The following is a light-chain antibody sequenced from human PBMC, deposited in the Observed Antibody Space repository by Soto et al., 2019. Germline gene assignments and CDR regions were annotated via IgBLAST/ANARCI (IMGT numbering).Light chain of an antibody. CDR1: SIDVGSYNL. Sequence: QSALTQPASMSGSPGQSITISCTGTSIDVGSYNLVSWYQQHPGKAPKLMIYEGSKRPSGVSNRFSGSKSGNTASLTISGLQAEDEADYYCCSYAGSSTFEVFGGGTKLTVL. J-gene: IGLJ2*01. CDR3: CSYAGSSTFEV. CDR2: EGS. V-gene: IGLV2-23*03.